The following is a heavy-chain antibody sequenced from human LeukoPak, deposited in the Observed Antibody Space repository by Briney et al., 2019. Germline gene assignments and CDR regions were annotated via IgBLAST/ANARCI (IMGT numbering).Heavy chain of an antibody. J-gene: IGHJ4*02. CDR2: IYYSGST. CDR1: GGSISSSSYY. V-gene: IGHV4-39*01. Sequence: SETLSLTCTVSGGSISSSSYYWGWIRQPPGKGLEWIGRIYYSGSTYYNPSLKSRVTISVDTPKNQFSLKLSSVTAADTAVYYCARQGCTNGGCYVSDYWGQGTLVTVSS. D-gene: IGHD2-8*01. CDR3: ARQGCTNGGCYVSDY.